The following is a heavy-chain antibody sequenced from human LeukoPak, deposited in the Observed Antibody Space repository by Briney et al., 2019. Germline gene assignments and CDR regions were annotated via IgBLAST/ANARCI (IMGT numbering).Heavy chain of an antibody. D-gene: IGHD4/OR15-4a*01. CDR3: ARAVLARLVDY. CDR2: ISSSSSYI. Sequence: GGSLRLSCAASGFTFSSYSMNWVRQAPGKGLEWVSSISSSSSYIYYADSVKGRFTISRDNAKNSLYRQMNSLRAEDTAVYYCARAVLARLVDYWGQGTLVTVSS. CDR1: GFTFSSYS. V-gene: IGHV3-21*01. J-gene: IGHJ4*02.